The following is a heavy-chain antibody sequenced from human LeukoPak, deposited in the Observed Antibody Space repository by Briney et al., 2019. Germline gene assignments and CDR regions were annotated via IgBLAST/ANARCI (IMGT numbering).Heavy chain of an antibody. V-gene: IGHV1-18*01. J-gene: IGHJ6*02. CDR2: INAGNGNT. CDR3: ARDDGYPYYGMDV. Sequence: ASVKVSCKASGYTFTSYGISWVRQAPGQGLEWMGWINAGNGNTKYSQKFQGRVTMTTDTSTSTAYMELRSLRSDDTAVYYCARDDGYPYYGMDVWGQGTTVTVSS. CDR1: GYTFTSYG. D-gene: IGHD5-24*01.